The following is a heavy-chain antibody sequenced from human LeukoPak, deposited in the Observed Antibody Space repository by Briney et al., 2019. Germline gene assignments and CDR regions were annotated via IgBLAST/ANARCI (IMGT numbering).Heavy chain of an antibody. CDR2: IYYSGST. V-gene: IGHV4-31*03. CDR3: ARSYDSGSYDY. Sequence: SQTLSLTCTVSGGSISSGNYFWNWIRQHPGKGLEWIGCIYYSGSTYYNPSLKSRVTISVDTSKSQFSLKLSSVTAADMAVYYCARSYDSGSYDYWGQGTLVTVSS. D-gene: IGHD3-10*01. J-gene: IGHJ4*02. CDR1: GGSISSGNYF.